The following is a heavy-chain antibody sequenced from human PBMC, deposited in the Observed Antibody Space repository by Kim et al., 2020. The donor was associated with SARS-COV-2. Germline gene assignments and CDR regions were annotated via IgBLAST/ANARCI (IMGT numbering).Heavy chain of an antibody. D-gene: IGHD6-13*01. V-gene: IGHV3-73*01. CDR2: IRSKANSYAT. CDR3: TRVPPYSNSWWDAFD. CDR1: GFIFSDSA. Sequence: GGSPRLSCAASGFIFSDSAMYWVRQASGKGLQWVGRIRSKANSYATAYDVSVKGRFIISRDDSKNTAYLQMNSLKTEDTAIYYCTRVPPYSNSWWDAFD. J-gene: IGHJ3*02.